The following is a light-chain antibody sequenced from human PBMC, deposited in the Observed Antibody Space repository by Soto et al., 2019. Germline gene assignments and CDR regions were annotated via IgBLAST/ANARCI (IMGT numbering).Light chain of an antibody. CDR3: QQYGGSPRT. Sequence: EIVLTQSPGTLSFSPGEGATLSCRASQTISSFLAWYQQKRGQAPRLLIHGASNRATGIPDRFSGSGSGTDFTLTITRLEPEDFAVYYCQQYGGSPRTFGQGTKV. CDR1: QTISSF. V-gene: IGKV3-20*01. J-gene: IGKJ1*01. CDR2: GAS.